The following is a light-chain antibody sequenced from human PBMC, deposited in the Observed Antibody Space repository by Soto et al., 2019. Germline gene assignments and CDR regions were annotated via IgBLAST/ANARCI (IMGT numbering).Light chain of an antibody. Sequence: EIVLTQSPGTLSLSTGDRATLSCRASQSVSSSYLAWYQQKPGQAHRLLIYGASSRATGIPDRFSGSGSGTDFTLTISRLEPEDFAVYYCQQYGSSPLYTFGQGTKLEIK. V-gene: IGKV3-20*01. CDR2: GAS. CDR3: QQYGSSPLYT. J-gene: IGKJ2*01. CDR1: QSVSSSY.